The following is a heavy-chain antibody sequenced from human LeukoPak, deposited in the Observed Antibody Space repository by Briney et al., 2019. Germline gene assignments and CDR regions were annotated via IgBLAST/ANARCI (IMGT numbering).Heavy chain of an antibody. CDR1: GGSLSDNY. V-gene: IGHV4-31*02. D-gene: IGHD6-13*01. Sequence: SETLSLTCAVYGGSLSDNYWSWIRQHPGRGLEWIGYIYYSGSTYYNPSLKSRVTISVDTSKNQFSLKLSSVTAADTAVYYCARQLVVTRGFDYWGQGTLVTVSS. CDR3: ARQLVVTRGFDY. CDR2: IYYSGST. J-gene: IGHJ4*02.